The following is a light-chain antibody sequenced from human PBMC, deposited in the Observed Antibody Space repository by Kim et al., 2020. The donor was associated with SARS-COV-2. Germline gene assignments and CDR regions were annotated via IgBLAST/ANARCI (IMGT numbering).Light chain of an antibody. V-gene: IGLV1-44*01. J-gene: IGLJ1*01. Sequence: QRVTISCSGRKSDIGSNTVNWYQQFPGRAPRLLIHTNDQRPSGVPERFSGSKSGTSASLAINGLQSEDEADYYCAAWDESLNGPYVLGTGTKVTVL. CDR1: KSDIGSNT. CDR3: AAWDESLNGPYV. CDR2: TND.